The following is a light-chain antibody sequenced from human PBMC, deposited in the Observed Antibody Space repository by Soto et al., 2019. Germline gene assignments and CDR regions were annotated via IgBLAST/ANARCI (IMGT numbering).Light chain of an antibody. CDR2: KIS. CDR1: QNLVDSDGNTY. J-gene: IGKJ1*01. CDR3: MQGTHWPWT. V-gene: IGKV2-30*01. Sequence: DVVMTQSPLSLPVTLGQPASISCRSSQNLVDSDGNTYLNWFHQRPGQSPRRLFYKISKRDSGVPDRFSGSGSGTDFTLKISRVEAEDVGVYYCMQGTHWPWTFGQGTKVEIK.